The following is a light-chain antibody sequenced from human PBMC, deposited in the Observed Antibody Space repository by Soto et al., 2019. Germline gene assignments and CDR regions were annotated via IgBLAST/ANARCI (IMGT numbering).Light chain of an antibody. CDR2: DAS. CDR3: QQYNSYWT. J-gene: IGKJ1*01. V-gene: IGKV1-5*01. Sequence: DIQMTQSPSTLSASVGDRVTITCRASQSISSWLAWYQQKPGKAPKLLIYDASSLESGVPSRFSGSGSGTEFTLTISSLQPDDFATYYCQQYNSYWTFDQGTKVEIK. CDR1: QSISSW.